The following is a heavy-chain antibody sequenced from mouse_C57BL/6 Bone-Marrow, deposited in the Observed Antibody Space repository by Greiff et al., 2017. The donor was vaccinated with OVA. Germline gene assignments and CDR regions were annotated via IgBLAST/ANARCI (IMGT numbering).Heavy chain of an antibody. CDR3: ARRKTYYSNYRVYYYAMDY. Sequence: EVKLVESGGGLVQPGGSLKLSCAASGFTFSDYYMYWVRQTPEKRLEWVAYISNGGGSTYYPDTVKGRFTISRDNAKNTLYLQMSRLKSEDTAMYYCARRKTYYSNYRVYYYAMDYWGQGTSVTVSS. D-gene: IGHD2-5*01. CDR2: ISNGGGST. V-gene: IGHV5-12*01. J-gene: IGHJ4*01. CDR1: GFTFSDYY.